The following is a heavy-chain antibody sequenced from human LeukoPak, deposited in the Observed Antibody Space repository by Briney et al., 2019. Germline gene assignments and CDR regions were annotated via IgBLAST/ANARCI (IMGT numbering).Heavy chain of an antibody. CDR1: GGTFSSYA. CDR3: ARDQGVIDPPPYGLDV. J-gene: IGHJ6*02. Sequence: SVKVSCKASGGTFSSYAISWVRQAPGQGLECMGRIIPILDIATYAQKFRGRVTITADKSTSTAYMELSSLSSEDSAAYYCARDQGVIDPPPYGLDVWGQGTTVTVSS. V-gene: IGHV1-69*04. CDR2: IIPILDIA. D-gene: IGHD2/OR15-2a*01.